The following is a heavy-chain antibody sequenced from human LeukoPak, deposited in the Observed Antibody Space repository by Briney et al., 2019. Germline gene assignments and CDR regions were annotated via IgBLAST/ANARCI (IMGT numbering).Heavy chain of an antibody. CDR1: GGSISSGGYY. Sequence: SETLSLTCTVSGGSISSGGYYWSWIRQPPGKGLEWIGYIYHSGSTYYNPSLKSRVTISVDRSKNQFSLKLSSVTAADTAVYYCAKAIFGVAINYWGQGTLVTVSS. V-gene: IGHV4-30-2*01. CDR3: AKAIFGVAINY. D-gene: IGHD3-3*01. J-gene: IGHJ4*02. CDR2: IYHSGST.